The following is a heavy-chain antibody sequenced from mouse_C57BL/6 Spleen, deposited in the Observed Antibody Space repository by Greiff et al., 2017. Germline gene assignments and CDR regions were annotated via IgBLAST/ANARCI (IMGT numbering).Heavy chain of an antibody. V-gene: IGHV5-4*01. J-gene: IGHJ2*01. CDR3: ARDRWLLPTFDY. CDR2: ISDGGSYT. D-gene: IGHD2-3*01. Sequence: EVQGVESGGGLVKPGGSLKLSCAASGFTFSSYAMSWVRQTPEKRLEWVATISDGGSYTYYPDNVKGRFTISRDNAKNNLYLQMSHLKSEDTAMYYCARDRWLLPTFDYWGQGTTLTVSS. CDR1: GFTFSSYA.